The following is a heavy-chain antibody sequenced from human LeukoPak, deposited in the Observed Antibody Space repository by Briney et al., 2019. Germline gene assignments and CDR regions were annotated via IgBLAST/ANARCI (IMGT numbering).Heavy chain of an antibody. J-gene: IGHJ5*02. CDR2: IYYSGST. D-gene: IGHD3-3*01. V-gene: IGHV4-59*01. Sequence: PSETLSLTCTVSGGSISSYYWNWIRQPPGKGLEWIGYIYYSGSTNYNPSLKSRVTISVDTSKNQFSLKLSSVTAADTAVYYCASARRSYDFWSGYYRGAWFDPWGQGTLVTVSS. CDR1: GGSISSYY. CDR3: ASARRSYDFWSGYYRGAWFDP.